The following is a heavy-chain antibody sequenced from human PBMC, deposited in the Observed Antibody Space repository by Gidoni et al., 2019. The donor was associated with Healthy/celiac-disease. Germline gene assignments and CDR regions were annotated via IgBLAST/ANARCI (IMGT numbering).Heavy chain of an antibody. CDR1: GYTFTGYY. Sequence: QVQLVQSGAEVKKPGASVKVSCKASGYTFTGYYMHWVRQAPGQGLEWMGWINPNSGGTNYAQKFQGWVTMTRDTSISTAYMELSRLRSDDTAVYYCAREYYDILTGYLGGMDYWGQGTMVTVSS. J-gene: IGHJ4*02. D-gene: IGHD3-9*01. CDR2: INPNSGGT. CDR3: AREYYDILTGYLGGMDY. V-gene: IGHV1-2*04.